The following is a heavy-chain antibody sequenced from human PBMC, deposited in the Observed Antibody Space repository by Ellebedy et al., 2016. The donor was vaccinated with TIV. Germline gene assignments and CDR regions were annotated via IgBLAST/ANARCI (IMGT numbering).Heavy chain of an antibody. Sequence: GESLKISXAASGFTFSSYAMSWVRQAPGKGLEWVSAISGNGGSTYNADSVKGRFTISRDNSKNTLYLQMNSLRAEDTAVYYCARAYYDSSGLDYWGQGTLVTVSS. V-gene: IGHV3-23*01. CDR1: GFTFSSYA. CDR2: ISGNGGST. CDR3: ARAYYDSSGLDY. D-gene: IGHD3-22*01. J-gene: IGHJ4*02.